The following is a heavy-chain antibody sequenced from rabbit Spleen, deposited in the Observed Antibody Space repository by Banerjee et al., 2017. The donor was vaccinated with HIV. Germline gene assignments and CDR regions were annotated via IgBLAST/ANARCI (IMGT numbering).Heavy chain of an antibody. J-gene: IGHJ3*01. CDR3: ARGVTGYSSLGRLDL. Sequence: QQLEESGGGLVKPGASLTLTCKASGFDLSSAGYMCWVRQAPGKGLEWIACILTTSSGLTYYANWAKGRFTVSKASWTTVTLQMTSLTAADTARYFCARGVTGYSSLGRLDLWGQGTLVTVS. D-gene: IGHD6-1*01. V-gene: IGHV1S40*01. CDR1: GFDLSSAGY. CDR2: ILTTSSGLT.